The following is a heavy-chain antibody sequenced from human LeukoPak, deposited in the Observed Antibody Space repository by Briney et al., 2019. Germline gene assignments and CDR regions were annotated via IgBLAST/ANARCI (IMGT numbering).Heavy chain of an antibody. CDR1: GGSISRNTYY. J-gene: IGHJ3*02. V-gene: IGHV4-39*07. CDR3: AGVARYFDWLFHDAFDI. CDR2: IDYNGTL. Sequence: SETLSLTCTVSGGSISRNTYYRSWIRQPPGKGLEWIGTIDYNGTLYSNPSLKNRVTVSVDISKNQFSLKLSSVTAADTAVYYCAGVARYFDWLFHDAFDIWGQGTMVTVSS. D-gene: IGHD3-9*01.